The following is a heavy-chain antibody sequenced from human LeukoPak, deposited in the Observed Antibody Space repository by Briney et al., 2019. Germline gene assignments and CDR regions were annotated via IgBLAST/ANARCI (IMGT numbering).Heavy chain of an antibody. Sequence: SETLSLTCSVSGGSINNYYWSWIRQPPGKGLEWIGYIDDRGSTDYNPSLKSRVTISVDTSKNQCSLKLSSVTAADSAVYYCARRYCSGGSCYSLDSWGQGTLVTVSS. J-gene: IGHJ4*02. CDR1: GGSINNYY. V-gene: IGHV4-59*01. CDR3: ARRYCSGGSCYSLDS. D-gene: IGHD2-15*01. CDR2: IDDRGST.